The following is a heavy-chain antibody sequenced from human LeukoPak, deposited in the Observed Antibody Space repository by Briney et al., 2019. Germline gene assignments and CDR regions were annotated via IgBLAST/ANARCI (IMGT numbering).Heavy chain of an antibody. CDR3: ARATPGSSDFDY. Sequence: SVKVSCKASGGTFSSYAISCVRQAPGQGREWMGGIIPIFGTANYTQKFQGRVTITADQSTSTAYMELSSLRSEDTAVYYCARATPGSSDFDYWGQGTLVTVSS. V-gene: IGHV1-69*13. D-gene: IGHD3-22*01. CDR2: IIPIFGTA. CDR1: GGTFSSYA. J-gene: IGHJ4*02.